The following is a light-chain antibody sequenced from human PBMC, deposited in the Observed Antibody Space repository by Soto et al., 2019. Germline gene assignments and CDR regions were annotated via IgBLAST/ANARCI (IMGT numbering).Light chain of an antibody. Sequence: ENEMTQRRSTLAPYLGNTVTVTCRASQSVSGWLAWYQQNPGEAPTPLIYDASPLPRGVPSRFTGSGSGPKFTLTIASLQPGDFATYYCQPYETFSGKFGPGTKVDIK. CDR3: QPYETFSGK. CDR2: DAS. CDR1: QSVSGW. V-gene: IGKV1-5*01. J-gene: IGKJ1*01.